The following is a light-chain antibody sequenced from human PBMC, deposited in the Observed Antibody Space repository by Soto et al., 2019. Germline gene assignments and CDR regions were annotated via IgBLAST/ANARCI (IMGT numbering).Light chain of an antibody. CDR1: QGISSA. CDR2: DAS. Sequence: AIQLTQSPSSVSASVGDTVTIACRASQGISSALAWYQHRPGRTPKFLIYDASTLQIGVPSRFSGSGSGTDFTLTISSLQPEDFATYHCQQFNSDPITFGGGTKVDIK. V-gene: IGKV1-13*02. J-gene: IGKJ4*01. CDR3: QQFNSDPIT.